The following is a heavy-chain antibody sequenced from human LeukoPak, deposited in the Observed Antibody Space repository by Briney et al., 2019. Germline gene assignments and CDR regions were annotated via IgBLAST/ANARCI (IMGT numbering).Heavy chain of an antibody. CDR1: GFTFSNAW. CDR3: TSQALSYYYYGMDV. CDR2: IKSKTDGGTT. V-gene: IGHV3-15*01. J-gene: IGHJ6*04. Sequence: GGSLRLSCAASGFTFSNAWMSWVRQAPGKGLEWVGRIKSKTDGGTTDYAAPVKDRFTISRDDSKNTLYLQMNSLKTEDTAVYYCTSQALSYYYYGMDVWGKGTTVTVSS.